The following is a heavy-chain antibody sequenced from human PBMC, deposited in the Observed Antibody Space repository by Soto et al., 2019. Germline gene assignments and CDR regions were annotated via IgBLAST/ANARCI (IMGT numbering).Heavy chain of an antibody. CDR3: ASSSTSFYYYYGMDV. Sequence: PSETLSLTCTVSGGSISSSSYYWGWIRQPPGKGLEWIGSIYHSGSTYYNPSLKSRVTISVDTSKNQFSLKLSSVTAADTAVYYCASSSTSFYYYYGMDVWGQGTTVTVSS. CDR1: GGSISSSSYY. D-gene: IGHD2-2*01. V-gene: IGHV4-39*07. CDR2: IYHSGST. J-gene: IGHJ6*02.